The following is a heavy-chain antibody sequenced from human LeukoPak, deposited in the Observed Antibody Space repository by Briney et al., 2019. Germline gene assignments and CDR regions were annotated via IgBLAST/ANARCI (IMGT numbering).Heavy chain of an antibody. Sequence: GGSPRLSCAASGVTFSSYAMSSGRQAPGRGLEWVSGMSGGGSNTYYADSVKGRVTISRDNSNNTLYLHMNSLRAEDTAVYYCANPGGQLVRTPRGFDYWGQGTLVTVSS. CDR2: MSGGGSNT. V-gene: IGHV3-23*01. CDR1: GVTFSSYA. CDR3: ANPGGQLVRTPRGFDY. D-gene: IGHD6-13*01. J-gene: IGHJ4*02.